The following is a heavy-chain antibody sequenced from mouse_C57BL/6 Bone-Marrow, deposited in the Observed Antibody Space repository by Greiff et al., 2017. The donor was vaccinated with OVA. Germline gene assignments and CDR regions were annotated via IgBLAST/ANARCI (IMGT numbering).Heavy chain of an antibody. CDR3: ARGPSTGTSFDY. CDR1: GFTFSSYA. Sequence: EVQLVESGGGLVKPGGSLKLSCAASGFTFSSYAMSWVRQTPEKRLEWVATISAGGSYTYYPDNVKGRFTISRDNAKNTLYLQMSHLKSEETAMYYCARGPSTGTSFDYWGQGTTLTVSS. D-gene: IGHD4-1*02. CDR2: ISAGGSYT. V-gene: IGHV5-4*01. J-gene: IGHJ2*01.